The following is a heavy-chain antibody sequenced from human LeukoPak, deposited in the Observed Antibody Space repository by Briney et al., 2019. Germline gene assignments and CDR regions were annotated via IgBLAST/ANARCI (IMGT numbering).Heavy chain of an antibody. CDR1: GFTFSSYG. V-gene: IGHV3-30*02. Sequence: GGSLRLSCAASGFTFSSYGMHWVRQAPGKGLEWVSFIRYDGSNEYYADSVRGRFTISRDNSKNTLYLQMNSLRAEDTAVYYCASRNPKYSSSWQFDYWGQGTLVTVSS. J-gene: IGHJ4*02. CDR3: ASRNPKYSSSWQFDY. CDR2: IRYDGSNE. D-gene: IGHD6-13*01.